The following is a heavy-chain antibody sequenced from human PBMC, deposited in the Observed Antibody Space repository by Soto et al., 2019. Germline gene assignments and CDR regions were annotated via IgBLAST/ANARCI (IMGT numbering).Heavy chain of an antibody. J-gene: IGHJ4*02. CDR2: ISSSGSTI. CDR3: ARSRGDSSSWYLIYFDY. V-gene: IGHV3-11*01. CDR1: GITFSNAW. D-gene: IGHD6-13*01. Sequence: GGSLRLSCVASGITFSNAWMSWVRQAPGKGLEWVSYISSSGSTIYYADSVKGRFTISRDNAKNSLYLQMNSLRAEDTAVYYCARSRGDSSSWYLIYFDYWGQGTLVTVSS.